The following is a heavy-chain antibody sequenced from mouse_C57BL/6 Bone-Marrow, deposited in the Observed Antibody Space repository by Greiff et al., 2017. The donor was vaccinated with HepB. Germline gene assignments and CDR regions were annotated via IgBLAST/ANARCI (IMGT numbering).Heavy chain of an antibody. D-gene: IGHD1-1*01. CDR1: GFTFSSYA. V-gene: IGHV5-4*01. CDR3: ARDRVVALDY. J-gene: IGHJ2*01. Sequence: EVHLVESGGGLVKPGGSLKLSCAASGFTFSSYAMSWVRQTPEKRLEWVATISDGGSYTYYPDNVKGRFTISRDNAKNNLYLQMSHLKSEDTAMYYCARDRVVALDYWGQGTTLTVSS. CDR2: ISDGGSYT.